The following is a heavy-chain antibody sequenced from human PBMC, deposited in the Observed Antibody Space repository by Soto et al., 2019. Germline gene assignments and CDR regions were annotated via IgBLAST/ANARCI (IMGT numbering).Heavy chain of an antibody. Sequence: QVQLQESGPGLVKPSETLSLTCTVSGGSISSYYWSWIRQPPGKGLEWIGYIYYSGRTNYTPSLKCRATISVDTSKNQFSLKLSSVTAADTAVYYCARGFTPIAAPGFDAFVIWVQGTMVTVSS. CDR1: GGSISSYY. D-gene: IGHD6-13*01. V-gene: IGHV4-59*01. J-gene: IGHJ3*02. CDR3: ARGFTPIAAPGFDAFVI. CDR2: IYYSGRT.